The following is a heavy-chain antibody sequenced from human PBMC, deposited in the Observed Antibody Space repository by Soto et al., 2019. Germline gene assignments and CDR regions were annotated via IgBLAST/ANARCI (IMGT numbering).Heavy chain of an antibody. CDR3: ARGRPGVRGIRFDS. Sequence: QVHLQQWGAGLLKPSETLSLTCAVYDGSFSDFYWSWIRQPPGKGLEWIGEINHSGATNYNPSLRSRVTKSVDTSKSQFSLKVNSVTAADTAVFYCARGRPGVRGIRFDSWGQGTLVTVSS. CDR2: INHSGAT. D-gene: IGHD3-10*01. J-gene: IGHJ4*02. CDR1: DGSFSDFY. V-gene: IGHV4-34*01.